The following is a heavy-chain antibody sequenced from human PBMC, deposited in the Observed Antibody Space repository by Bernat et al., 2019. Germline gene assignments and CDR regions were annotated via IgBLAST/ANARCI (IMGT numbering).Heavy chain of an antibody. CDR1: GFTVSSNY. CDR3: AHIGYCSGGSCLGEPTEYFQH. D-gene: IGHD2-15*01. Sequence: EVQLVESGGGLIQPGGSLRLSCAASGFTVSSNYMSWVRQAPGKGLEWVPVIYSGGSTYYADSVKGRFTISRDNSKNTLYLQMNSLRAEDTALYYCAHIGYCSGGSCLGEPTEYFQHWGQGTLVTVSS. J-gene: IGHJ1*01. CDR2: IYSGGST. V-gene: IGHV3-53*01.